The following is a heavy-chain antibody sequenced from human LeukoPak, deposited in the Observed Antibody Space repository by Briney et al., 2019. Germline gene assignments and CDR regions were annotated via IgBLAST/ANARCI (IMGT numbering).Heavy chain of an antibody. CDR1: GFTFSSYA. CDR2: INGGGYNT. Sequence: GGSLRLSCAASGFTFSSYAMSWVRQAPGKGLEWVSTINGGGYNTYYADSVKGRFTISRDNSKNTLSLQVNTLRAEDTAVYYCARASGIYGSGWYFDYWGQGTLVTVSS. D-gene: IGHD6-19*01. CDR3: ARASGIYGSGWYFDY. J-gene: IGHJ4*02. V-gene: IGHV3-23*01.